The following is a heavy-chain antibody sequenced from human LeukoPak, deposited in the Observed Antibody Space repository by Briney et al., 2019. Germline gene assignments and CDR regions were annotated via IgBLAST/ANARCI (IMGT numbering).Heavy chain of an antibody. CDR1: GGSFSGYY. CDR3: TTDPIVVVPAAIPGAFDI. V-gene: IGHV3-15*01. Sequence: KPSETLSLTCAVYGGSFSGYYWSWIRQPPGKGLEWVGRIKSKTDGGTTDYAAPVKGRFTISRDDSKNTLYLQMNSLKTEDTAVYYCTTDPIVVVPAAIPGAFDIWGQGTMVTVSS. CDR2: IKSKTDGGTT. J-gene: IGHJ3*02. D-gene: IGHD2-2*02.